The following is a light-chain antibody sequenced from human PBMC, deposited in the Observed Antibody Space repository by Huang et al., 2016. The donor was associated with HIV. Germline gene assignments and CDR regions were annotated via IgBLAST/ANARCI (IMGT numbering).Light chain of an antibody. J-gene: IGKJ4*01. Sequence: DIQMTQSPSSLSSSVGDRVTITCQANQDISNYFNWYQQKPGKAPKLLIHDASTLKTGVPARFSGSGSGTDFTFTISSLQPEDIATYYCQQYESLPFTFGGGTKVEIK. CDR3: QQYESLPFT. CDR1: QDISNY. V-gene: IGKV1-33*01. CDR2: DAS.